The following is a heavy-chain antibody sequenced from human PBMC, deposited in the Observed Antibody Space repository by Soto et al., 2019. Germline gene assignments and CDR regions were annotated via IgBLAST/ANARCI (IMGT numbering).Heavy chain of an antibody. D-gene: IGHD1-1*01. V-gene: IGHV3-30*18. Sequence: GGSLILSCAASGFTFSSYVMHWVRQAPGKGLEWAAVISYGASSKYYADSVKGRFTISRDNSKNTLYLQMNSLRAEDTAVYYCAKNWNYFDYWGQGTLVTVSS. J-gene: IGHJ4*02. CDR2: ISYGASSK. CDR3: AKNWNYFDY. CDR1: GFTFSSYV.